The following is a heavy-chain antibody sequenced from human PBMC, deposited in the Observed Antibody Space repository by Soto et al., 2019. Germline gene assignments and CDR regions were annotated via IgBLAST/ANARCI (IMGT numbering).Heavy chain of an antibody. D-gene: IGHD6-13*01. CDR3: ARGDEQQLVPTDY. J-gene: IGHJ4*02. V-gene: IGHV1-8*01. CDR2: MNPNSGNT. Sequence: QVQLEQSGAELKKPGASVKVSCKASGYTFTSYDINWVRQATGQGLEWMGWMNPNSGNTGYAQKFQGRVIMTRNTSISTAYMELSSLRSEETAVYYCARGDEQQLVPTDYWGQGTLVTVSS. CDR1: GYTFTSYD.